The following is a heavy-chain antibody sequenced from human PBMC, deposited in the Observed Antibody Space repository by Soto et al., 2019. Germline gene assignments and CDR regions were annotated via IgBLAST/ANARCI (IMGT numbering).Heavy chain of an antibody. CDR2: IIPILGIA. CDR1: GGTFSSYT. D-gene: IGHD6-13*01. J-gene: IGHJ4*02. V-gene: IGHV1-69*04. Sequence: ASVKVSCKASGGTFSSYTISWVRQAPGQGLEWMGRIIPILGIANYAQKFQGRVTITADKSTSTAYMELSSLRSEDTAVYYCAREHSSSWRFDYWGQGTLVTVSS. CDR3: AREHSSSWRFDY.